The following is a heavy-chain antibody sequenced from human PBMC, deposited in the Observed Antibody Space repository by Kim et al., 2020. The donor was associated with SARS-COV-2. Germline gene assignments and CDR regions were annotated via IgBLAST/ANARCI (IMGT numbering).Heavy chain of an antibody. J-gene: IGHJ5*02. CDR1: GFTFSSYW. V-gene: IGHV3-7*01. Sequence: GGSLRLSCAASGFTFSSYWMSWVRQAPGKGLEWVANINQDGSEKYYVDSVKGRFTISRDNAKNSLYLQMNSLRAEDTAVYYCARARGYQRYNNWFDPWGQGTLVTVSS. CDR3: ARARGYQRYNNWFDP. CDR2: INQDGSEK. D-gene: IGHD2-2*01.